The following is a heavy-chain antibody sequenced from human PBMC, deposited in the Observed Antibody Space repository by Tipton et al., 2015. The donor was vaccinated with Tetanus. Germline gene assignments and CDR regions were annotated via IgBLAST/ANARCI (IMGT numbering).Heavy chain of an antibody. CDR1: GGSFSGYY. V-gene: IGHV4-34*01. D-gene: IGHD5-24*01. J-gene: IGHJ4*02. CDR2: IYYSGIP. Sequence: TLSLTCAVYGGSFSGYYWSWVRQPPGEGLEWIGSIYYSGIPYYNPSLKSRVTISVATSKDQFSLKLSSVTAADTAMYYCVRLVEMTTCFDFWGQGTLVTVSS. CDR3: VRLVEMTTCFDF.